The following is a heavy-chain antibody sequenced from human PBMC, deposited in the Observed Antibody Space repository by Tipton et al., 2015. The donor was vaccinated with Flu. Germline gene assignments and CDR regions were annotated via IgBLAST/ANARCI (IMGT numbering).Heavy chain of an antibody. CDR2: IYTSGST. D-gene: IGHD2-15*01. V-gene: IGHV4-4*07. Sequence: LRLSCTVSGGSISSYYWSWIRQPAGKGLEWIGRIYTSGSTNYNPSLKSRVTMSVDTSKNQFSLKLSSVTAADTAVYYCARLGYCRGGSCLRGVYYFDYWGQGTLFTVSS. CDR3: ARLGYCRGGSCLRGVYYFDY. CDR1: GGSISSYY. J-gene: IGHJ4*02.